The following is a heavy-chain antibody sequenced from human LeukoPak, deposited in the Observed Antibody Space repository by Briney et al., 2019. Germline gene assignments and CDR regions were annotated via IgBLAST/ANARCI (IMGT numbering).Heavy chain of an antibody. CDR1: GFTFSSYG. Sequence: GGFLRLSCAASGFTFSSYGMHWVRQAPGKGLEWVAVISYDGSNKYYADSVKGRFTISRDNSKNTLYLQMNSLRAEDTAVYYCAKVITMIVVAGAFDIWGQGTMVTVSS. D-gene: IGHD3-22*01. CDR3: AKVITMIVVAGAFDI. V-gene: IGHV3-30*18. CDR2: ISYDGSNK. J-gene: IGHJ3*02.